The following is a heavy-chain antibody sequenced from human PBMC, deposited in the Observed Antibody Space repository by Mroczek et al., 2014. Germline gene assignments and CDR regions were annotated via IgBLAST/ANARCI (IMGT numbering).Heavy chain of an antibody. J-gene: IGHJ4*02. CDR3: ARDRVLRFLDDYFDY. V-gene: IGHV4-4*07. Sequence: QVQLQQWGPGLVKPSETLSLTCTVSGGSISSYYWSWIRQPAGKGLEWIGRIYTSGSTNYNPSLKSRVTMSVDTSKNQFSLKLSSVTAADTAVYYCARDRVLRFLDDYFDYWGQGTLVTVSS. CDR2: IYTSGST. D-gene: IGHD3-3*01. CDR1: GGSISSYY.